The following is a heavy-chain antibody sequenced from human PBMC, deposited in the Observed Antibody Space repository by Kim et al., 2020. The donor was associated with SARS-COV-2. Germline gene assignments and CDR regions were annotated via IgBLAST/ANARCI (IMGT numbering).Heavy chain of an antibody. CDR3: SKDTFGPEDS. CDR1: GFSVSSYW. V-gene: IGHV3-74*01. CDR2: INEDGSTT. Sequence: GGSLRLSCAASGFSVSSYWMHWVRQPPGKGLEWVSRINEDGSTTNHAYSVKGRFTISRDSAKNTLLLQMNSLRVDDTAVYYCSKDTFGPEDSWGQGILVTVSS. J-gene: IGHJ5*01. D-gene: IGHD3-3*01.